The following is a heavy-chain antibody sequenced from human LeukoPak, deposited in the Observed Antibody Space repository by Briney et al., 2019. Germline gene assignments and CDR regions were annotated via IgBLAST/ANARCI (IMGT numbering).Heavy chain of an antibody. V-gene: IGHV3-48*03. CDR2: ISSSGSTI. CDR3: ARYLDYGGNSRVFQH. CDR1: GFTFSSYE. J-gene: IGHJ1*01. D-gene: IGHD4-23*01. Sequence: GGSLRLSCAASGFTFSSYEMNWVRQAPGKGLEWVSYISSSGSTIYYADSVKGRFTISRDNAKNSLYLQMNSLRAEDTAVYYCARYLDYGGNSRVFQHWGQGTLVTVSS.